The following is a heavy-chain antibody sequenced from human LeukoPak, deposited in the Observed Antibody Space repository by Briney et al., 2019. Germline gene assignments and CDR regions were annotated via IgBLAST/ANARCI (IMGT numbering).Heavy chain of an antibody. CDR2: VRGDDGST. J-gene: IGHJ6*02. D-gene: IGHD3-22*01. V-gene: IGHV3-23*01. Sequence: GSLRLSCAASGFALSSYAMNWVRQAPGKGLEWVSGVRGDDGSTYYADSVKGRFTISRDNSKNTLCLQMDSLRVEDTAVYYCAKADDSYDAGGSIYRVMDVWGQGTTVTVSS. CDR3: AKADDSYDAGGSIYRVMDV. CDR1: GFALSSYA.